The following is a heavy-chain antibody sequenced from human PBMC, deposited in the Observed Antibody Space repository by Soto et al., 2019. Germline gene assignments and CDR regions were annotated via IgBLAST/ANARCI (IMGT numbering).Heavy chain of an antibody. Sequence: PGGSLILSCAASGFTFSSYWMSWVRQAPGKGLEWVANIKPDGSQKWYVDSVKGRFTISRDNAKSSLSLQMDSLRGEDTAVYYCARGDYYDISGPFSDAFDIWGQGTMVTVSS. CDR1: GFTFSSYW. CDR3: ARGDYYDISGPFSDAFDI. D-gene: IGHD3-22*01. CDR2: IKPDGSQK. J-gene: IGHJ3*02. V-gene: IGHV3-7*04.